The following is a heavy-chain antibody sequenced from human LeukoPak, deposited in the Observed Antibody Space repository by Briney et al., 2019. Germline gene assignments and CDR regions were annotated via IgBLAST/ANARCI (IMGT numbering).Heavy chain of an antibody. J-gene: IGHJ3*02. Sequence: PGGSLRLSCAASGFTFSSYAMSWVRQAPGEGQEWVSAITGSGGSTYYADSVKGRFTISRDNSKNTLYLQMNSLRAEDTAVYYCAKAQVGAILHAFDIWGQGTMVTVSS. CDR3: AKAQVGAILHAFDI. D-gene: IGHD1-26*01. CDR2: ITGSGGST. CDR1: GFTFSSYA. V-gene: IGHV3-23*01.